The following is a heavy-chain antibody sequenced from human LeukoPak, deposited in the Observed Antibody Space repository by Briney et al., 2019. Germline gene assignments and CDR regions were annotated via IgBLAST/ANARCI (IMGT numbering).Heavy chain of an antibody. CDR3: ARDQGIFDY. Sequence: GGSLRLSCAASGFTFSSCAMSWVRQAPGKGLEWVSGISGDGGSTYYADSVKGRFTISRDNAKNSLYLQMNSLRDEDSAVYYCARDQGIFDYWGQGTLVTVSS. J-gene: IGHJ4*02. CDR2: ISGDGGST. V-gene: IGHV3-23*01. CDR1: GFTFSSCA.